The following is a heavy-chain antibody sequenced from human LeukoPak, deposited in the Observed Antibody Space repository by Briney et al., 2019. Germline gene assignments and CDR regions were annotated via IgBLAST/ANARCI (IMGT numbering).Heavy chain of an antibody. CDR1: GFTFSSHW. D-gene: IGHD6-13*01. Sequence: GSRRLSCAASGFTFSSHWMHWVRQAPGKGLVWVSRLKSDGRSTSYADSVKGRFTISRDNAKNTLYLQMNSLRAEDTAVYYCATTIIAATMDVCGQGTTVTVSS. CDR2: LKSDGRST. CDR3: ATTIIAATMDV. J-gene: IGHJ6*02. V-gene: IGHV3-74*01.